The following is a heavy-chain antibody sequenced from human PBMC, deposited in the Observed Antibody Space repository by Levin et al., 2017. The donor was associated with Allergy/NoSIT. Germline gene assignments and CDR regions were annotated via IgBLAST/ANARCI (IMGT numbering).Heavy chain of an antibody. CDR2: IKSKTDGGTT. CDR1: GFTFSNAW. CDR3: TTDGIWFRELEPDYYYYMDV. Sequence: RGESLKISCAASGFTFSNAWMSWVRQAPGKGLEWVGRIKSKTDGGTTDYAAPVKGRFTISRDDSKNTLYLQMNSLKNEDTAVYYCTTDGIWFRELEPDYYYYMDVWGKGTTVTVSS. D-gene: IGHD3-10*01. V-gene: IGHV3-15*01. J-gene: IGHJ6*03.